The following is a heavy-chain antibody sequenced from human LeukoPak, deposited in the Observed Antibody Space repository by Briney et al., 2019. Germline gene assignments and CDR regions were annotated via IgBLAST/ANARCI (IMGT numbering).Heavy chain of an antibody. Sequence: KPSETLPLTCAVSGYSISSGYYWGWIRPPPGKGLEWIGSIYHSGSTYYNPSLKSRVTISVDTSKNQFSLKLSSVTAADTAVYYCARHRGSSYGYYYYYYMDVWGKGTTVTVSS. D-gene: IGHD5-18*01. J-gene: IGHJ6*03. CDR1: GYSISSGYY. CDR3: ARHRGSSYGYYYYYYMDV. CDR2: IYHSGST. V-gene: IGHV4-38-2*01.